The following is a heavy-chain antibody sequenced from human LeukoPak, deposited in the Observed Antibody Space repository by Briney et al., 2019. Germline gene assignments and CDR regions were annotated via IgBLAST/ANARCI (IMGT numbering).Heavy chain of an antibody. Sequence: SETLSLTCTVSGGTISSYYWSWIRQPAGKGLEWIGRIYTSGSTNYNPSLKSRVTMSVDTSKNQFSLKLSSVTAAETAVYYCARVSCSRTSCYYNWFDPWGQGTLVTVSS. CDR1: GGTISSYY. V-gene: IGHV4-4*07. CDR3: ARVSCSRTSCYYNWFDP. D-gene: IGHD2-2*01. CDR2: IYTSGST. J-gene: IGHJ5*02.